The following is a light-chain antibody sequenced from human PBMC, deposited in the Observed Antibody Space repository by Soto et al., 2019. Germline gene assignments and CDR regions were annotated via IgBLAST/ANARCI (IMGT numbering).Light chain of an antibody. Sequence: QSALTQPRSVSGSPGQSVTISCTGTSSDVGAYNYVSWYQHHPGKAPKLMIYDVTKRPSGVPDRFSGSKSANTASLTISGLKGEDEADYYCCSYAGSNTFVFGTGTKVTVL. CDR3: CSYAGSNTFV. CDR1: SSDVGAYNY. V-gene: IGLV2-11*01. J-gene: IGLJ1*01. CDR2: DVT.